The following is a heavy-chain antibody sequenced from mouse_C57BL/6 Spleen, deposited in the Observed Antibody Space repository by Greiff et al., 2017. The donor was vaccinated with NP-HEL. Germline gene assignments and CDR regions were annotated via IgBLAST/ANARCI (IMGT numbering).Heavy chain of an antibody. CDR2: IYPRSGNT. CDR3: ARDYYDYDDDGAHALYYYAMDY. CDR1: GYTFTSYG. J-gene: IGHJ4*01. Sequence: QVQLQQSGAELARPGASVKLSCKASGYTFTSYGISWVKQRTGQGLEWIGEIYPRSGNTYYNEKFKGKATLTADKSSSTAYMELRSLTSEDSAVYFCARDYYDYDDDGAHALYYYAMDYWGQGTSVTVSS. V-gene: IGHV1-81*01. D-gene: IGHD2-4*01.